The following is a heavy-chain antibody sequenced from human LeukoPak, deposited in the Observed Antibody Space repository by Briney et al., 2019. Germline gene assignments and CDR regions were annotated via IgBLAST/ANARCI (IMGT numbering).Heavy chain of an antibody. CDR2: INHSGST. Sequence: SETLSLTCAVYGRSFSGYYWSWIRQPPGKGLEWIGEINHSGSTNYNPSLKSRVTISVDTSKNQFSLKLSSVTAADTAVYYCARGEGIAVAGTLFLFDYWGQGTLVTVSS. CDR1: GRSFSGYY. D-gene: IGHD6-19*01. V-gene: IGHV4-34*01. CDR3: ARGEGIAVAGTLFLFDY. J-gene: IGHJ4*02.